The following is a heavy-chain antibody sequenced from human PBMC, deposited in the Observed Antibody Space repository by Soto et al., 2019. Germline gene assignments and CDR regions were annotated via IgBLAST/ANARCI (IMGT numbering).Heavy chain of an antibody. J-gene: IGHJ4*02. CDR1: GGSISSYY. Sequence: PSETLSLTCTVSGGSISSYYCSWIRQPPGKGLEWIGYIYYSGSTNYNPSLKSRVTISVDTSKNQFSLKLSSVTAADTAVYYCARRHGDYETFDYWGQGTLVTVSS. V-gene: IGHV4-59*01. D-gene: IGHD4-17*01. CDR3: ARRHGDYETFDY. CDR2: IYYSGST.